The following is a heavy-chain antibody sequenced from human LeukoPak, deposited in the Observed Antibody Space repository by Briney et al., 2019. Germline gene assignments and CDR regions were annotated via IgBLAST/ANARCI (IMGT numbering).Heavy chain of an antibody. CDR3: ARSVEGYCSGGSCYSYYYYMDV. J-gene: IGHJ6*03. D-gene: IGHD2-15*01. Sequence: PSETLSLTCTVSGGSISSYYWSWIRQPPGRGLEWIGYIYYSGSTNYNPSLKSRVTISVDTSKNQFSLKLSSVTAADTAVYYCARSVEGYCSGGSCYSYYYYMDVWGKGTTVTVSS. CDR1: GGSISSYY. V-gene: IGHV4-59*01. CDR2: IYYSGST.